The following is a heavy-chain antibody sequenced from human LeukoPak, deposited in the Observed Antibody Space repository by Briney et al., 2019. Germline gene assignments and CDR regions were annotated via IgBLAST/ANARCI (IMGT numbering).Heavy chain of an antibody. CDR3: ARSPCSGDCYPTYYYYYMDV. CDR2: INHSGDT. CDR1: GDSFSVYH. D-gene: IGHD2-21*02. Sequence: SETLSLTCSVYGDSFSVYHCSCIRQPPGEGREWIGEINHSGDTNYNPSLKSRVTISVDTSRNQFSLKLSSVTAADTAVYYCARSPCSGDCYPTYYYYYMDVWGKGTTVTVSS. J-gene: IGHJ6*03. V-gene: IGHV4-34*01.